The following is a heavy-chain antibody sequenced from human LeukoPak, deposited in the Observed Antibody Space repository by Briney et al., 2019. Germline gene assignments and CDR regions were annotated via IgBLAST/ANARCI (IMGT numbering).Heavy chain of an antibody. D-gene: IGHD6-19*01. V-gene: IGHV1-18*01. Sequence: ASVKVSCKASGCTFTSYGLSWVRQAPGQGLEWMGWISAYNGNTNYAQKLQGRVTMTTDTSTSTAYMELRSLRSDDTAVYYCARERVYSSTSSPHYYYYMDVWAKGPRSPSP. CDR3: ARERVYSSTSSPHYYYYMDV. CDR1: GCTFTSYG. CDR2: ISAYNGNT. J-gene: IGHJ6*03.